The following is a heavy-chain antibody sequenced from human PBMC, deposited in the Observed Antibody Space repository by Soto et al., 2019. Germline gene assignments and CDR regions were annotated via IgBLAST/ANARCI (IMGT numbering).Heavy chain of an antibody. CDR3: AATYTVSTITIDY. CDR2: FDPEDGET. V-gene: IGHV1-24*01. D-gene: IGHD5-12*01. Sequence: QVQVVQSGAEVKKPGASVKVSCTVSGFTLTELSIHWVRQAPGKGLEWMGGFDPEDGETIYAQKFQGRVTMTEDTSTDTAYMDLSSLRSEDTAVYYCAATYTVSTITIDYWGQGTLVTVSS. J-gene: IGHJ4*02. CDR1: GFTLTELS.